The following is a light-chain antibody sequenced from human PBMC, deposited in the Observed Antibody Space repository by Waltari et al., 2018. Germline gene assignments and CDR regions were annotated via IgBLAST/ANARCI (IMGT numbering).Light chain of an antibody. CDR2: GTS. J-gene: IGKJ4*01. V-gene: IGKV3-20*01. CDR1: QFVSSSY. Sequence: TVLTQSPGTLSLSPGERATLFCSPSQFVSSSYLSWYQHKRGQAPRLLIYGTSNRATGIPDRFSGSGSGTDFTLTINRLEPEDFAVYYCQHFGSSLLTFGGGTKVEIK. CDR3: QHFGSSLLT.